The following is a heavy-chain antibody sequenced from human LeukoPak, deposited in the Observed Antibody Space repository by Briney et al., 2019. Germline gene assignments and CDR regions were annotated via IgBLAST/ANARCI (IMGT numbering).Heavy chain of an antibody. CDR1: GYTFTSYY. V-gene: IGHV1-46*01. D-gene: IGHD2-2*01. J-gene: IGHJ4*02. CDR3: ARGSFVVVPAAMGLGY. CDR2: INPSGGST. Sequence: ASVKVSCKASGYTFTSYYIYWVRQAPGQGLEWMGIINPSGGSTSYAQKVQGRVTMTRDTSTSTVYMELSSLRPEDTAVYYCARGSFVVVPAAMGLGYWGQGTLVTVSS.